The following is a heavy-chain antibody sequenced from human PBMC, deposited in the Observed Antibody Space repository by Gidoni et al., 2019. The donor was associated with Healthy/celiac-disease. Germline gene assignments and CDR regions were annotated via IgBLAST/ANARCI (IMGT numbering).Heavy chain of an antibody. CDR2: LSYDGSNK. D-gene: IGHD2-2*01. J-gene: IGHJ6*02. CDR3: ARGDRKPSATSRGGFSYYYYGMDV. V-gene: IGHV3-30-3*01. Sequence: QVQLVESGGGVVQPGRSLRLSCAAPGFTFSSYAMQWVRQAPGKGLEWGAVLSYDGSNKYYADSLKGRFTISRDNSKNTLYLQMNSLRAEDTAVYYCARGDRKPSATSRGGFSYYYYGMDVWGQGTTVTVSS. CDR1: GFTFSSYA.